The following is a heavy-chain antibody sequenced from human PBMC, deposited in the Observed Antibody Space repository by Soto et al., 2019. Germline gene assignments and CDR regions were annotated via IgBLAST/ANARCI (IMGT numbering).Heavy chain of an antibody. CDR2: IYPGDSDT. CDR3: ARRGPYWSGGSCSPPDYGMYG. V-gene: IGHV5-51*01. D-gene: IGHD2-15*01. CDR1: GYSFTSYW. J-gene: IGHJ6*02. Sequence: GASLKISCKGSGYSFTSYWIGWVRQMPGKGLEWMGIIYPGDSDTRYSPSFQGQVTISADKSISTAYLQWSSLKASDTAMYYCARRGPYWSGGSCSPPDYGMYGCGQRTTVTVSS.